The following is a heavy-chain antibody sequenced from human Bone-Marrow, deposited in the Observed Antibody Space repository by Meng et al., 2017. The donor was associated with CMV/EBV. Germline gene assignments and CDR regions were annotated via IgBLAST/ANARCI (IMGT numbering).Heavy chain of an antibody. CDR1: GFTFSSYS. CDR2: ISSSSSYI. CDR3: ARDFRIEARFDY. Sequence: GESLKISCAASGFTFSSYSMNWVRQAPGNGLEWVSSISSSSSYIYYADSVKGRFTISRDNAKNSLYLQMNSLRAEDTAVYYCARDFRIEARFDYWGQGTLVTVSS. J-gene: IGHJ4*02. D-gene: IGHD3-10*01. V-gene: IGHV3-21*01.